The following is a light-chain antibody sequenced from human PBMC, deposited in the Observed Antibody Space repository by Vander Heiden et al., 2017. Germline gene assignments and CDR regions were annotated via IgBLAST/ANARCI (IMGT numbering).Light chain of an antibody. CDR3: SSYGGSDNLL. CDR1: SADVGRFNY. V-gene: IGLV2-8*01. J-gene: IGLJ2*01. CDR2: EVT. Sequence: QSALTQPPSASGSPGQSVTISCAGTSADVGRFNYVSWYQQHPGKAPKLIIYEVTERPSGVPDRFSGSKSGNTASLTVSGLQAEDEADYYCSSYGGSDNLLFGGGTKLTVL.